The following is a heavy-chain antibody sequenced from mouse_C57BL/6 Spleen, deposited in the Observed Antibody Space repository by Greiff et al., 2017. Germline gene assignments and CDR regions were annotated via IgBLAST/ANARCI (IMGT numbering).Heavy chain of an antibody. Sequence: EVQLQQSGPVLVKPGASVKMSCKASGYTFTDYYMNWVKQSHGKSLEWIGVINPYNGGTSYNQKFKGKATLTVDKSSSTAYMELNSLTSEDSAVYYCARLDYDYDSAYWGQGTTLTVSS. CDR2: INPYNGGT. D-gene: IGHD2-4*01. CDR1: GYTFTDYY. J-gene: IGHJ2*01. CDR3: ARLDYDYDSAY. V-gene: IGHV1-19*01.